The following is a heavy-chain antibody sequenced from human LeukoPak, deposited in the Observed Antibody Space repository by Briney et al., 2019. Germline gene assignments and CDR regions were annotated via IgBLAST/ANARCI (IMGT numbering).Heavy chain of an antibody. D-gene: IGHD2-2*01. J-gene: IGHJ5*02. CDR2: INTDGSST. CDR3: ARDQNVVVPAAIERGGWFDP. CDR1: GFTFSSYW. Sequence: PGGSLRLSCAASGFTFSSYWMHWVRQAPGKGLVWVSRINTDGSSTSYADSVKGRFTISRDNAKNTLYLQMNSLRAEDTAVYYCARDQNVVVPAAIERGGWFDPWGQGTLVTVSS. V-gene: IGHV3-74*01.